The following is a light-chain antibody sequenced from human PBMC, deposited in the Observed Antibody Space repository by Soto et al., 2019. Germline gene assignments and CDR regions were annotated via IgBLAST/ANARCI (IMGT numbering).Light chain of an antibody. CDR1: TSNIGAPYD. J-gene: IGLJ1*01. V-gene: IGLV1-40*01. CDR3: AAWDASLGGFYV. CDR2: SNN. Sequence: QSVLTQPPSVSGAPGQRVSISCTGSTSNIGAPYDVHWYQHLPGTAPKLLIYSNNHRPSGVPDRFSASKAGASASLAISGLQSGDEGDYYCAAWDASLGGFYVFGSGTKVTVL.